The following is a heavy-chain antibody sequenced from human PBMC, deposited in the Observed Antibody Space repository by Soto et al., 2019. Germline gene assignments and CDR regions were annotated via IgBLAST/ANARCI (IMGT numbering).Heavy chain of an antibody. V-gene: IGHV4-30-4*02. CDR2: IYYSGST. Sequence: PLETLSLTCTVSGGSISSGDYYWSWIRQPPGKGLEWIGYIYYSGSTYYNPSLKGRVTMSLDTSKNQVSLNVTSVTAADTAVYYCAATPRYWGQGRLVTVSS. D-gene: IGHD1-26*01. J-gene: IGHJ4*02. CDR3: AATPRY. CDR1: GGSISSGDYY.